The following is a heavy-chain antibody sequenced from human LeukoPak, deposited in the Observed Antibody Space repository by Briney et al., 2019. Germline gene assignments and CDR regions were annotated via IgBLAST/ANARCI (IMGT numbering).Heavy chain of an antibody. CDR3: AHRRYDSAAFDI. V-gene: IGHV2-5*02. CDR2: IYWDDDK. CDR1: GFSLSTSRVG. D-gene: IGHD3-22*01. J-gene: IGHJ3*02. Sequence: ESGPTLVNPTQTLTLTCTFSGFSLSTSRVGVGWIRQTPGKALEWLGIIYWDDDKRYCPSLKSRLTITKDTSKNQVVLTMTNMDPVDTATYYCAHRRYDSAAFDIWGQGTMVTVSS.